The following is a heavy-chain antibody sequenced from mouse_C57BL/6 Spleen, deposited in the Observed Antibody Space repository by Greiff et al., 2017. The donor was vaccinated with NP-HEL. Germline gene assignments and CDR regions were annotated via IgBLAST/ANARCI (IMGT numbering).Heavy chain of an antibody. CDR3: ASYGNYDGSSYFDD. V-gene: IGHV1-55*01. CDR1: GYTFTSYW. CDR2: IYPGSGGT. D-gene: IGHD1-1*01. Sequence: QVQLQQPGAELVKPGASVKMSCKASGYTFTSYWITWVKQRPGQGLEWIGDIYPGSGGTNYNEKFKSKATLTVDKSSSTAYMQLSSLTSEDSAVYYCASYGNYDGSSYFDDWGQGPTLTVAS. J-gene: IGHJ2*01.